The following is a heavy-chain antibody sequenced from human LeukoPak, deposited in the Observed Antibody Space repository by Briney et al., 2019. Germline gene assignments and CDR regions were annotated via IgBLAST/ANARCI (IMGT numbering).Heavy chain of an antibody. CDR2: IYPGDSDT. J-gene: IGHJ3*02. D-gene: IGHD2-15*01. V-gene: IGHV5-51*01. CDR3: ARYCSGSSCYSGDAFDI. Sequence: GESLKISCKGSGYSFTSYWIGWVRQMPGKGLEWMGIIYPGDSDTRYSPSFQGQVTISADKSISTAYLQWSSLKASDTAMYYCARYCSGSSCYSGDAFDIWGQGTMVTVSS. CDR1: GYSFTSYW.